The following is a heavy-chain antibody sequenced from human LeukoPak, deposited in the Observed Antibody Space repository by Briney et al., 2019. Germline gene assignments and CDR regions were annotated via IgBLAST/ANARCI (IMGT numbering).Heavy chain of an antibody. J-gene: IGHJ6*03. CDR1: GFTVSSNY. V-gene: IGHV3-66*02. CDR3: AKSYYDFPYYMDV. CDR2: IYSGGST. Sequence: SGGSLRLSCAASGFTVSSNYMSWVRQAPGKGLEWVSVIYSGGSTYYADSVKGRFTISRDNSKNTLYLQMNGLRAEDMAVYYCAKSYYDFPYYMDVWGKGTTVTVSS. D-gene: IGHD3-3*01.